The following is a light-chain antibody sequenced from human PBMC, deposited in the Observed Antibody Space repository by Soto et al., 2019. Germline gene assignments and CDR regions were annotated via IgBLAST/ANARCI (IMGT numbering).Light chain of an antibody. CDR1: SSDIGRYNY. J-gene: IGLJ2*01. CDR2: EVS. CDR3: TSYTTTSAVI. V-gene: IGLV2-14*01. Sequence: QSALSQPASVSGSPGQSITISRTGTSSDIGRYNYVSWYQQHPGMAPQLLIYEVSDRPSGVSNRFSGSKSGNTASLTISGLQAEDEADYFCTSYTTTSAVIFGGGTKVTVL.